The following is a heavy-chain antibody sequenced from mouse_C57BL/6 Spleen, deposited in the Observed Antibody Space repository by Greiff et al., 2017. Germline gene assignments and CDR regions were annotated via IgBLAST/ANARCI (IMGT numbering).Heavy chain of an antibody. CDR3: ARSEGSSDWYFDV. CDR2: IYPGGGYT. CDR1: GYTFTNYW. D-gene: IGHD1-1*01. J-gene: IGHJ1*03. V-gene: IGHV1-63*01. Sequence: VMLVESGAELVRPGTSVKMSCKASGYTFTNYWIGWAKQRPGHGLEWIGDIYPGGGYTNYNEKFKGKATLTADKSSSTAYMQFSSLTSEDSAIYYCARSEGSSDWYFDVWGTGTTVTVSS.